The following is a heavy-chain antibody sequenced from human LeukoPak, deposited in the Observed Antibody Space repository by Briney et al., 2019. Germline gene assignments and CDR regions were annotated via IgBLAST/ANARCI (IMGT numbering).Heavy chain of an antibody. J-gene: IGHJ4*02. CDR3: ARAHYYDSSGLGY. D-gene: IGHD3-22*01. Sequence: ASVKVSCKASGYTFTGYYMHWVRQAPGQGLEWVGWINPNSGGTNYAQKFQGRVTMTRDTSISTAYMELSRLRSDDTAVYYCARAHYYDSSGLGYWGQGTLVTVSS. V-gene: IGHV1-2*02. CDR2: INPNSGGT. CDR1: GYTFTGYY.